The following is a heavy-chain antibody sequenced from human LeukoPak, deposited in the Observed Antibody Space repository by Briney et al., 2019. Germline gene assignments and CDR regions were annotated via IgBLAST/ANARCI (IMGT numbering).Heavy chain of an antibody. CDR3: ARGAGYSSSWYVYYFDY. CDR1: GATFSSNA. V-gene: IGHV1-69*13. D-gene: IGHD6-13*01. CDR2: TTPIFGTA. J-gene: IGHJ4*02. Sequence: SVKVSCKASGATFSSNAIAWVRQPPGQGLEWMEGTTPIFGTANYAQKFQGRVTITADESTSTAYMELSSLRSEDTAVYYCARGAGYSSSWYVYYFDYWGQGTLVTVSS.